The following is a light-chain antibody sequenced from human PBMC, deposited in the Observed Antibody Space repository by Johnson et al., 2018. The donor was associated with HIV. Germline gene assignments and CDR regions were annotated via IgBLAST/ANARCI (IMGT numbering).Light chain of an antibody. Sequence: QSVLTQPPSVSAAPGQRVTISCSGSSFNIGINFVSWYQQVPGTAPKLLICESNKRPSGLPNRFSGSTSGTSAPLAHTGFQLGDEADYYCGTWDSRLSVYVFGTGTKVTVL. V-gene: IGLV1-51*02. CDR1: SFNIGINF. CDR2: ESN. J-gene: IGLJ1*01. CDR3: GTWDSRLSVYV.